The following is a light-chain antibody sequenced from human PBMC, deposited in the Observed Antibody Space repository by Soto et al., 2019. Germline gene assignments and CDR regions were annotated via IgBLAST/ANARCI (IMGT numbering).Light chain of an antibody. CDR2: GDS. CDR3: QQYKNWPL. Sequence: IVMTQSPATLSVSPGEGVTLSCRASQSVRSHLAWYQQKPGQPPRLLIYGDSTRATGIPARFSGSGFGTEFTLTISSLQSEDFAVYYCQQYKNWPLFGQGTRLEIK. CDR1: QSVRSH. J-gene: IGKJ5*01. V-gene: IGKV3-15*01.